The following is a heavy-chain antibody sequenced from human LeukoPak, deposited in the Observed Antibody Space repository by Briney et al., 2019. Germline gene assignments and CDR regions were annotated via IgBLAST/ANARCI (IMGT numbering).Heavy chain of an antibody. J-gene: IGHJ4*02. CDR3: ARERFGEFFDY. Sequence: SETLSLTCSVSGDSISNSYWSWIRQPPGKGLEWIGYIYYSGSPNYNPSLKSRVTISVDTSKNQFSLKLSSVTAADTAVYYCARERFGEFFDYWGQGTLVTVSS. CDR1: GDSISNSY. V-gene: IGHV4-59*01. CDR2: IYYSGSP. D-gene: IGHD3-10*01.